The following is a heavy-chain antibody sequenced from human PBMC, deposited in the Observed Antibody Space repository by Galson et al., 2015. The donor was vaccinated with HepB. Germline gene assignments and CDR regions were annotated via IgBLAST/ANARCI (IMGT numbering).Heavy chain of an antibody. CDR2: ITASGGST. CDR1: GFTFSNYA. Sequence: SCKASGFTFSNYAMNWVRQAPGQGLEWIASITASGGSTYYAHHVQGRFTITRDNSTDTAYLQMNSLRAEDTAVYYCAKGSYGARSYQFDHWGQGTLVTVSS. J-gene: IGHJ4*02. V-gene: IGHV3-23*01. D-gene: IGHD4/OR15-4a*01. CDR3: AKGSYGARSYQFDH.